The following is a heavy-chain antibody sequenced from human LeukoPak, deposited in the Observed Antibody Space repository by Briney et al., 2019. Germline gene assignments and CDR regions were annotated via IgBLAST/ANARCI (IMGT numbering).Heavy chain of an antibody. D-gene: IGHD4-17*01. Sequence: GGSLRLSCAASGFTFSSYSMNWVRQAPGKGLEWVSSISSSSSYIYYADSVKGRFTISRDNAKNSLYLQMNSLRAEDTAVYYCARVNGDYHPHYYYGMDVWGQGTTVTVSS. CDR2: ISSSSSYI. V-gene: IGHV3-21*01. CDR1: GFTFSSYS. J-gene: IGHJ6*02. CDR3: ARVNGDYHPHYYYGMDV.